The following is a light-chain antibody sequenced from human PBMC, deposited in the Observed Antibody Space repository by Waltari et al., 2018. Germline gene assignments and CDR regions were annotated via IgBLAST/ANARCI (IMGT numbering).Light chain of an antibody. CDR1: GSDIGAYDF. J-gene: IGLJ3*02. CDR3: ISYTNTYTLGL. V-gene: IGLV2-14*03. Sequence: QSALTQPASVSGSLGQSITISCTGSGSDIGAYDFVSWYQQYPGKHPKPITYDVSTRPSEVSNRFSGSKSGNTASLAISGLQAEDEADYYCISYTNTYTLGLFGGGTKLTVL. CDR2: DVS.